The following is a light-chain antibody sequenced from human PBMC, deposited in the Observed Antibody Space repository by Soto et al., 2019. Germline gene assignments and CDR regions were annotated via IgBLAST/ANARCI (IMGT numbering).Light chain of an antibody. Sequence: DIQMTQSPSSLSASVGDRVTITCRASQSISTYLNWYQQKPGKAPKLLIYAASSLQSGVPSRFSGSGYGTHFTLTISSLQPEDFATYYCQQSYSTSPWTFGQGNKVEIK. J-gene: IGKJ1*01. V-gene: IGKV1-39*01. CDR1: QSISTY. CDR3: QQSYSTSPWT. CDR2: AAS.